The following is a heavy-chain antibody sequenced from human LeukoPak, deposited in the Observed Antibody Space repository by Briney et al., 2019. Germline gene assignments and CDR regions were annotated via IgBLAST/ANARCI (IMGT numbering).Heavy chain of an antibody. CDR3: GTEKNSPGAFDI. CDR1: GGSISSYY. Sequence: PSETLSLTCTVSGGSISSYYWSWIRQPPGKGLEWIGYIYYSGSTNYNPSLKSRVTISVDTSKNQFSLKLSSVTAADTAVYYCGTEKNSPGAFDIWGQGTMVTVSS. CDR2: IYYSGST. V-gene: IGHV4-59*01. J-gene: IGHJ3*02.